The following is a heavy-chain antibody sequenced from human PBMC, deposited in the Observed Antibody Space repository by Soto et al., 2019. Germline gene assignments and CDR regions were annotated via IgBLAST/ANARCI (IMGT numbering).Heavy chain of an antibody. CDR3: ARXAVTITMVRGVIPNWFDP. D-gene: IGHD3-10*01. CDR1: GGSISSSSYY. J-gene: IGHJ5*02. V-gene: IGHV4-39*01. Sequence: PSGTLSLTCTVSGGSISSSSYYWGWIRQPPGKGLEWIGSIYYSGSTYYNPSLKSRVTISVDTSKNQFSLKLSSVTAADTAVYYCARXAVTITMVRGVIPNWFDPWAQGPLVTVS. CDR2: IYYSGST.